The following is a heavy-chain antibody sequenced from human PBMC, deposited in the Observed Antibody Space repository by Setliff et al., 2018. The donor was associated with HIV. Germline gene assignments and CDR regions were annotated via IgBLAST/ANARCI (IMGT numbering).Heavy chain of an antibody. V-gene: IGHV5-51*01. CDR2: IYPGDSET. CDR1: GYSFTDYW. J-gene: IGHJ3*02. D-gene: IGHD3-10*01. Sequence: PGESLKISCRASGYSFTDYWIGWVRQMPGKGLECMGIIYPGDSETKYSPSFQGQVTISVDKSFNTAYLQWSSLRASDTTMYYCARVSRNLYGHLDGFDIWGHRTMVTVSS. CDR3: ARVSRNLYGHLDGFDI.